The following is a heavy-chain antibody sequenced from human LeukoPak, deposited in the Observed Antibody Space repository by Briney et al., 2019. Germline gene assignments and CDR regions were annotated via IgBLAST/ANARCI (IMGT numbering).Heavy chain of an antibody. D-gene: IGHD6-13*01. CDR3: ARVEGEQQLDY. Sequence: GGSLRLSRVPSGFMFTIHVMNWVRPGPGKGLEWISYINHVGGTTHSTDSAECRFTVSIDNAKYSLYLPMDRLRVGDTAVDYCARVEGEQQLDYWGQGTLVTVSS. V-gene: IGHV3-48*03. J-gene: IGHJ4*02. CDR1: GFMFTIHV. CDR2: INHVGGTT.